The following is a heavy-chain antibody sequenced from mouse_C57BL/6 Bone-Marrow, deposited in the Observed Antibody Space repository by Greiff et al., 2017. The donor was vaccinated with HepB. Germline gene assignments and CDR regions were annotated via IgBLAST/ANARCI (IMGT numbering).Heavy chain of an antibody. CDR2: IYPGDGDT. Sequence: VQLQQSGPELVKPGASVKISCKASGYAFSSSWMNWVKQRPGKGLEWIGRIYPGDGDTNYNGKFKGKATLTADKSSSTAYMQLSSLTSEDSAVYFCARRGYLPYFDYWGQGTTLTVSS. D-gene: IGHD5-5*01. V-gene: IGHV1-82*01. J-gene: IGHJ2*01. CDR1: GYAFSSSW. CDR3: ARRGYLPYFDY.